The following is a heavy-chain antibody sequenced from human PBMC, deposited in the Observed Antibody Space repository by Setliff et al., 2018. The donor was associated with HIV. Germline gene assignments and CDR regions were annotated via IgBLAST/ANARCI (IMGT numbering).Heavy chain of an antibody. J-gene: IGHJ4*02. D-gene: IGHD3-9*01. Sequence: ASVKVSCKASGYTFSSYSLHWVRQGPGQGLEWMGIITPSGGSRRYAQKFQGRLTMTRDMSTSTVHMDLSSLRPEDTAVYYCARDVDVYDILTGYHFDYWGQGTLVTVSS. CDR3: ARDVDVYDILTGYHFDY. V-gene: IGHV1-46*01. CDR2: ITPSGGSR. CDR1: GYTFSSYS.